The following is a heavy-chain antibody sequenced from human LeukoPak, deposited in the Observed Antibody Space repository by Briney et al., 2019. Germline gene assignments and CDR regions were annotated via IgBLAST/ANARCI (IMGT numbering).Heavy chain of an antibody. CDR1: GGTFSSYA. J-gene: IGHJ6*02. Sequence: ASVKVSCKASGGTFSSYAISWVRQAPGQGLEWMGGIIPIFGTANYAQKFQGRVTITADESTSTAYMELSSLRSDDTAVYYCARGAMDIVVVPAAIKGYYYYGMDVWGQGTTVTVSS. CDR3: ARGAMDIVVVPAAIKGYYYYGMDV. V-gene: IGHV1-69*13. CDR2: IIPIFGTA. D-gene: IGHD2-2*02.